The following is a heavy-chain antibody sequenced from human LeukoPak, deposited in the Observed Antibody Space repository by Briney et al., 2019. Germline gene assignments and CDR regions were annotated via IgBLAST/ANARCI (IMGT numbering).Heavy chain of an antibody. D-gene: IGHD4-17*01. J-gene: IGHJ4*02. CDR1: GGSLSGYY. CDR2: INHSGST. Sequence: SETLSLTCAVYGGSLSGYYWSWIRQPPGKGLWWIGEINHSGSTNHNPSLKSRVTISGETSKNQFSLRLSSVTAADTAVYYCARTDDYGVQRHDYWGQGTLVTVSS. CDR3: ARTDDYGVQRHDY. V-gene: IGHV4-34*01.